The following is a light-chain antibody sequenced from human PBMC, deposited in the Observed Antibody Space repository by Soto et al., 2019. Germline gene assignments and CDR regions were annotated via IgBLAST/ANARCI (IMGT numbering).Light chain of an antibody. CDR3: QQRSNWPLT. CDR2: EAS. Sequence: EIVLTQSPATLSLSPGERVTLSCRASQSVSSYLGWYQQKPGQVPRLLIYEASNRATGTPARFSGSGSGTDFTLTISSLEPEDFAIYYCQQRSNWPLTFGVGTKVEIK. J-gene: IGKJ4*01. V-gene: IGKV3-11*01. CDR1: QSVSSY.